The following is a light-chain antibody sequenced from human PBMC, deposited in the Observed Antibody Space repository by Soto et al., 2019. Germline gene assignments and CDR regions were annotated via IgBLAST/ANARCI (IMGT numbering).Light chain of an antibody. V-gene: IGKV3-20*01. CDR3: QQYGGSPIT. CDR1: QSVSSSY. J-gene: IGKJ5*01. Sequence: EIVLTQSPGTLSLSPGERATLSCRASQSVSSSYLAWYQQKPGQAPRLLIYDASNRATGIPARFSGSGSGTDFTLTISRLEPEDFALYYCQQYGGSPITFGQGTRLEIK. CDR2: DAS.